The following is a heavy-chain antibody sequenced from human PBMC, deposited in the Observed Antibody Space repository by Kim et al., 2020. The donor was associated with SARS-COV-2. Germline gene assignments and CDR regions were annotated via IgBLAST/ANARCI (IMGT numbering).Heavy chain of an antibody. Sequence: GGSLRLSCAASGFTFSSYWMHWVRQAPGKGLVWVSRINSDGSSTSYADSVKGRFTISRDSAKNTLYLQMNSLRAEDTAVYYCVWGGGYSYGYLDYWGQGTLVTVSS. V-gene: IGHV3-74*01. CDR1: GFTFSSYW. CDR3: VWGGGYSYGYLDY. D-gene: IGHD5-18*01. J-gene: IGHJ4*02. CDR2: INSDGSST.